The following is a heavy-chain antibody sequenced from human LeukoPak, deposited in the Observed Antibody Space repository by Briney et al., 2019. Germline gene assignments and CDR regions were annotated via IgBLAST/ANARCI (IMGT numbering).Heavy chain of an antibody. D-gene: IGHD4-17*01. CDR2: ISDSGGST. CDR3: AGDYGGYEGYFDY. V-gene: IGHV3-23*01. J-gene: IGHJ4*02. CDR1: GFLFSSYW. Sequence: PGGSLRLSCAASGFLFSSYWMSWVRQAPGKGLEWVSAISDSGGSTYYADSVKGRFTISRDNSKNTLYLQMNSLRAEDTAVYYCAGDYGGYEGYFDYWGQGTLVTVSS.